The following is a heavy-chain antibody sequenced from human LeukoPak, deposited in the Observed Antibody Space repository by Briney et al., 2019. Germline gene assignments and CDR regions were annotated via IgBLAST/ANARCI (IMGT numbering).Heavy chain of an antibody. CDR1: GGSISSYY. Sequence: SETLSLTCNVSGGSISSYYWSWIRQPPGKGLEWIGYIYYSGSTNYNPSLKSRVTISVDTSKNQFSLKLTSVTAADTAVYYCARMGPPLRGVRYYYYMHVWGKGTTVTVSS. CDR2: IYYSGST. D-gene: IGHD3-10*01. J-gene: IGHJ6*03. V-gene: IGHV4-59*01. CDR3: ARMGPPLRGVRYYYYMHV.